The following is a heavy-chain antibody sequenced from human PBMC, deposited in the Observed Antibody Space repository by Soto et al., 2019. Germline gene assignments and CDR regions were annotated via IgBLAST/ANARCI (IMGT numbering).Heavy chain of an antibody. CDR3: TTGSVEGV. V-gene: IGHV3-15*07. Sequence: EVQLVESGGGFIYSGGSLRLSCAASGLTIRNAWMNWVRQAPGKGLEWVGRIKTNTEGGTTDYAAAVKGRFTVSRDDSKNTLYLQMNRLKTADTAVYYCTTGSVEGVWGQGTTVTVSS. D-gene: IGHD2-15*01. CDR2: IKTNTEGGTT. CDR1: GLTIRNAW. J-gene: IGHJ6*02.